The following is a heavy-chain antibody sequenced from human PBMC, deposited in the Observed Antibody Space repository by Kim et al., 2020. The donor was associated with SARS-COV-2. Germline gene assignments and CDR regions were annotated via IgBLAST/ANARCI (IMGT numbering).Heavy chain of an antibody. CDR1: GDTVNSGSHY. D-gene: IGHD3-10*02. CDR3: AIFSRNVYVVPQST. CDR2: IFYTGRT. J-gene: IGHJ4*02. V-gene: IGHV4-61*01. Sequence: SETLSLSCSVSGDTVNSGSHYWSWVRQSPGKGLQLIGYIFYTGRTDYNPSLKNRVTISVDTSKNQLSLKLTSVTAADTAIYYCAIFSRNVYVVPQSTWGPGTLVTVSS.